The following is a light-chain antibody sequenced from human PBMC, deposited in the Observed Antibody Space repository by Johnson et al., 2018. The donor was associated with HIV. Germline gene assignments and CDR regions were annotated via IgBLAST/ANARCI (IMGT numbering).Light chain of an antibody. J-gene: IGLJ1*01. CDR2: DSN. V-gene: IGLV1-51*01. Sequence: QSVLTQPPSVSAAPGQKVTISCSGSSSNIENNYVSWYQQLPGTAPKLLIYDSNKRHSGIPDRFSGSKSGKSATLGITALQTGDEADYYCGTWERSLRAHVFGTGTKVTVL. CDR3: GTWERSLRAHV. CDR1: SSNIENNY.